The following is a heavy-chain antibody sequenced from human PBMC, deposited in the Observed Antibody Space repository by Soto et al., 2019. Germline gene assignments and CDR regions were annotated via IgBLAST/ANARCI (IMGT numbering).Heavy chain of an antibody. J-gene: IGHJ5*02. CDR2: ISGSGGST. V-gene: IGHV3-23*01. CDR1: GFAFSGNV. Sequence: GGSLRLSCVASGFAFSGNVMSWVRQAPGKGLEWISIISGSGGSTYYADSVKGRFTISRDNSNNTLYLQMHSLTAADTAVYYCAKNGCGGDCYSSVAGNWFDPWGQGTLVTVSS. D-gene: IGHD2-21*02. CDR3: AKNGCGGDCYSSVAGNWFDP.